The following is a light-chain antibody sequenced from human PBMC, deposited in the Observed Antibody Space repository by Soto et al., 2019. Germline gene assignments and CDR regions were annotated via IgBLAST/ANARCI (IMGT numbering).Light chain of an antibody. V-gene: IGKV3-15*01. J-gene: IGKJ1*01. Sequence: EIVMTQSPATLSLSPGERATLSCRASQSVSSNLAWYQQKPGQAPRLLIYGASPRATGIPARFSGSGSGTEFTLTISSLQSEDFAVYYCQQYNNWPWTFGQGTKLEIK. CDR1: QSVSSN. CDR2: GAS. CDR3: QQYNNWPWT.